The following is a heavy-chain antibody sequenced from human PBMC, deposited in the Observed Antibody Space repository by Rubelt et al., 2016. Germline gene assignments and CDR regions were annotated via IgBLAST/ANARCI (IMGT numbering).Heavy chain of an antibody. D-gene: IGHD3-16*01. CDR3: AHSTYSDGRGFDP. Sequence: VAWIRQPPGKALEWLSVIYRDGDKRYSPFLESRRTITKDTSKNRVVLTMTDMDPVDTATYYWAHSTYSDGRGFDPWGQGTLVTVSS. CDR2: IYRDGDK. V-gene: IGHV2-5*02. J-gene: IGHJ5*02.